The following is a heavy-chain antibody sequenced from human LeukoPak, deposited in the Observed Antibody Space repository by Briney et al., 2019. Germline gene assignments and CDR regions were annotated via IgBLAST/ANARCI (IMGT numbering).Heavy chain of an antibody. Sequence: PGGPLRLSCAASGFTFSSYGMHWVRQAPGKGLEWVAVISYDGSNKYYADSVKGRFTISRDNSKNTLYLQMNSLRAEDTAVYYCAKDVDPYYGSGSSGLDYWGQGTLVTVSS. CDR1: GFTFSSYG. CDR2: ISYDGSNK. D-gene: IGHD3-10*01. CDR3: AKDVDPYYGSGSSGLDY. V-gene: IGHV3-30*18. J-gene: IGHJ4*02.